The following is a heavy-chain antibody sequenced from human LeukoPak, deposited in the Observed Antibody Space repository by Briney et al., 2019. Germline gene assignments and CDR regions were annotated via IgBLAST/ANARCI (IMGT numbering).Heavy chain of an antibody. J-gene: IGHJ4*02. D-gene: IGHD3-9*01. CDR2: INHSGST. V-gene: IGHV4-34*01. CDR3: ARGGDILTGYQPLDY. Sequence: SETLSLTCAVYGGSFSGYYWSWIRQPPGKGLEWSGEINHSGSTNYNPSLKSRVTISVDTSKNQFSLKLSSVTAADTAVYYCARGGDILTGYQPLDYWGQGTLVTVSS. CDR1: GGSFSGYY.